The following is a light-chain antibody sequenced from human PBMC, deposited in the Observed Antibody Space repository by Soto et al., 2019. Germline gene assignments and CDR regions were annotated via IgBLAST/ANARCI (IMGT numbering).Light chain of an antibody. CDR1: SSDVGSHNL. Sequence: QSALTQPASVSGSPGQSITISCTGTSSDVGSHNLVSWYQQHPGQAPKLMIYEVSKRPLGVSARFSASKSGNTASLTISGIQAEDAADYYCCSSGGSRAVFGGGTQLTVL. CDR2: EVS. J-gene: IGLJ7*01. CDR3: CSSGGSRAV. V-gene: IGLV2-23*02.